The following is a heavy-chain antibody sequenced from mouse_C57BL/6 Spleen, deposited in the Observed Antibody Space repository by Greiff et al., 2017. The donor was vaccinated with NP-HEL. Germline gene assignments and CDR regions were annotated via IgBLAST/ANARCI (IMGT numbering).Heavy chain of an antibody. V-gene: IGHV1-81*01. CDR3: ARWSMVTTGYYFDY. J-gene: IGHJ2*01. CDR2: IYPRSGNT. Sequence: QVQLQQSGAELARPGASVKLSCKASGYTFPSYGISWVKQRTGQGLEWIGEIYPRSGNTYYNEKFKGKATLTADKSSSTAYMELRSLTSEDSAVYFCARWSMVTTGYYFDYWGQGTTLTVSS. D-gene: IGHD2-2*01. CDR1: GYTFPSYG.